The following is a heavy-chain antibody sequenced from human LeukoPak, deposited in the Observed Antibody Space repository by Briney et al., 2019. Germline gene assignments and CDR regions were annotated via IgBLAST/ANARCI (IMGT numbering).Heavy chain of an antibody. CDR1: GYSISSGYY. Sequence: SETLSLTCAVSGYSISSGYYWGWIRQPPGKGLEWIGSIYYSGSTYYNPSLKSRVTISVDTSKNQFSLKLSSVTAADTAVYYCASFKITMVRGVIGDWGQGTLVTVSS. CDR3: ASFKITMVRGVIGD. D-gene: IGHD3-10*01. J-gene: IGHJ4*02. V-gene: IGHV4-38-2*01. CDR2: IYYSGST.